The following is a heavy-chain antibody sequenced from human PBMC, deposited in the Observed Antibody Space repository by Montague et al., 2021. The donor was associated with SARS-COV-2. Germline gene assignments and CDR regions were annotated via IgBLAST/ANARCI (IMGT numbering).Heavy chain of an antibody. CDR2: IYHSGST. CDR1: DGSIISSNW. D-gene: IGHD3-3*01. V-gene: IGHV4-4*02. J-gene: IGHJ3*02. Sequence: SETLSLTCAVSDGSIISSNWWSWVRQPPGKVLEWIGEIYHSGSTNYNPSLKSRVTISVDKSKNQFSLKLSSVTAADTAVYYCARGYRRITIFGVVIYDAFDIWGQGTMVTVSS. CDR3: ARGYRRITIFGVVIYDAFDI.